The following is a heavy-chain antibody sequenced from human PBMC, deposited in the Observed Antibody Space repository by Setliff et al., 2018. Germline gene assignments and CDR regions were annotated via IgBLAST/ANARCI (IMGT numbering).Heavy chain of an antibody. CDR1: GFTFSSYW. CDR2: INQDGSEK. V-gene: IGHV3-7*01. Sequence: PGGSLRLSCAASGFTFSSYWMSWVRQAPGKGLEWVANINQDGSEKYYVDSVRGRFTISRDNAKNSLYLEMNSLRAEDTAVYYCAGDYTYYDFWSGPSSDAFDMWGLGTMVTVS. D-gene: IGHD3-3*01. J-gene: IGHJ3*02. CDR3: AGDYTYYDFWSGPSSDAFDM.